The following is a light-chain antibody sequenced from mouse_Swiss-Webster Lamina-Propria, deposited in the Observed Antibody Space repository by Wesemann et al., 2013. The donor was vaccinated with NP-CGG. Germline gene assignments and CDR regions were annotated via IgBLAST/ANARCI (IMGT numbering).Light chain of an antibody. Sequence: DIVMTQSQKFMSTSVGDRVSVTCKASQDVGTAVAWYQQKPGQSPKLLIYWASTQHTGVPDRFTGSGSGTDFTLTISNVQSEDLADYFCQQYSSYPLTFGGGTKLEIK. J-gene: IGKJ2*01. V-gene: IGKV6-23*01. CDR2: WAS. CDR1: QDVGTA. CDR3: QQYSSYPLT.